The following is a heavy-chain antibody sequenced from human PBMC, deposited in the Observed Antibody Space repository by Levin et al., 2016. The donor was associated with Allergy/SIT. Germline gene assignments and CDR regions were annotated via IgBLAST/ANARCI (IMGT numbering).Heavy chain of an antibody. J-gene: IGHJ5*02. CDR3: ARGYRSGGPNWFDP. CDR2: INHSGST. D-gene: IGHD3-10*01. CDR1: GGSFSGYY. Sequence: SETLSLTCAVYGGSFSGYYWSWIRQPPGKGLEWIGEINHSGSTNYNPSLKSRVTISVDTSKNQFSLKLSSVTAADTAVYYCARGYRSGGPNWFDPWGQGTLVTVSS. V-gene: IGHV4-34*01.